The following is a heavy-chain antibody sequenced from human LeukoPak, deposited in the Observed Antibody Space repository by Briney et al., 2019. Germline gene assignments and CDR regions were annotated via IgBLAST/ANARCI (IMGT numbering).Heavy chain of an antibody. D-gene: IGHD4-17*01. CDR3: ANEIRPNDY. CDR1: GFTFSNSA. Sequence: GSLRLSCAASGFTFSNSAMTWVRQAPGEGLEWVSVISGGGSSTYYADSMKGRFTISRDNSKNTLYLQMNSLRAEDTAVYYCANEIRPNDYWGQGTQVTVSS. CDR2: ISGGGSST. J-gene: IGHJ4*02. V-gene: IGHV3-23*01.